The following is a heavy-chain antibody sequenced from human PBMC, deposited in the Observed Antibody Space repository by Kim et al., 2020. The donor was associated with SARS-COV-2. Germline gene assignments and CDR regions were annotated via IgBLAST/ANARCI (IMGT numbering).Heavy chain of an antibody. V-gene: IGHV5-51*01. Sequence: GESLKISCWGFGYSFTNYFIAWMRQMPGKGLEWMGIIYPGNSDVRYGPFFQGQVTISADKSINTAYLRWNSLMASDSAMYFCARLGGEGGGRWYKEAFDLWCQGTRVTVST. CDR3: ARLGGEGGGRWYKEAFDL. CDR2: IYPGNSDV. CDR1: GYSFTNYF. D-gene: IGHD6-13*01. J-gene: IGHJ3*01.